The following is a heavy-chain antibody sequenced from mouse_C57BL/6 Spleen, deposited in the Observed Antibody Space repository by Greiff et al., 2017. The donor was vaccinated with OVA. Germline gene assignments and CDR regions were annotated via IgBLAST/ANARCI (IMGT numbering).Heavy chain of an antibody. Sequence: EVQLQQSGPELVKPGASVKISCKASGYTFTDYYMNWVKQSHGKSLEWIGDINPNNGGTSYNQKFKGKATLTVDKSSSTAYMELRSLTSEDSAVYYCARPAYYSNYGFAYWGQGTLVTVSA. CDR3: ARPAYYSNYGFAY. V-gene: IGHV1-26*01. J-gene: IGHJ3*01. D-gene: IGHD2-5*01. CDR1: GYTFTDYY. CDR2: INPNNGGT.